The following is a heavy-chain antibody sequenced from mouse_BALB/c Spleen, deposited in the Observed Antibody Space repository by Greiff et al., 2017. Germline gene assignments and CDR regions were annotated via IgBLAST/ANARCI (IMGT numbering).Heavy chain of an antibody. D-gene: IGHD1-1*01. J-gene: IGHJ4*01. CDR1: GFTFSSFG. CDR3: ARSKGSSPYYAMDY. CDR2: ISSGSSTI. V-gene: IGHV5-17*02. Sequence: EVHLVESGGGLVQPGGSRKLSCAASGFTFSSFGMHWVRQAPEKGLEWVAYISSGSSTIYYADTVKGRFTISRDNPKNTLFLQMTSLRSEDTAMYYCARSKGSSPYYAMDYWGQGTSVTVSS.